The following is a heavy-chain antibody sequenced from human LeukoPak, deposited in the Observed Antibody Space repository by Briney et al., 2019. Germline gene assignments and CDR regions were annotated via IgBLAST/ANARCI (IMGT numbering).Heavy chain of an antibody. V-gene: IGHV3-7*03. D-gene: IGHD3-22*01. J-gene: IGHJ4*02. CDR3: AKVGSGYYDHLDF. CDR1: GFTSSTAW. Sequence: GALRLSCAASGFTSSTAWMSWVRQAPGTGLEWVATIKPDGSEKFYVDSVKGRFTISRDSAKNSLYLQMNSLRAEDTAVYYCAKVGSGYYDHLDFWGQGILVTVSS. CDR2: IKPDGSEK.